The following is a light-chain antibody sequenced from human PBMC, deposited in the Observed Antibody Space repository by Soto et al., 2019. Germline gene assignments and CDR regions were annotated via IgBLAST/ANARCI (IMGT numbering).Light chain of an antibody. CDR1: QSISSW. CDR3: QQYYSYWT. CDR2: KAS. J-gene: IGKJ1*01. Sequence: DIQMTQSPSTLSASAGDRVTITCRASQSISSWLAWYQQKPGKAPKLLIYKASSLESGVPSRFSGSGSGTEFTLTSSSLQPDDFATYYCQQYYSYWTFGQGTKVEIK. V-gene: IGKV1-5*03.